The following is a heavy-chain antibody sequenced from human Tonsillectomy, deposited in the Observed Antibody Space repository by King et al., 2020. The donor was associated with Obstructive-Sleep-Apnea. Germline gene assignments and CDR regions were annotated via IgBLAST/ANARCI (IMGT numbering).Heavy chain of an antibody. CDR2: ISYDGGKK. J-gene: IGHJ4*02. D-gene: IGHD3-22*01. CDR1: GFTFNAYT. V-gene: IGHV3-30*04. CDR3: ARSLYDSTGYYWVFDY. Sequence: VQLVESGGGVARPGRSLRLSCAASGFTFNAYTMHWVRQAPGKELEWVAIISYDGGKKQYADSVKGRFTISRDNSKNTLFLQMNSLRAEDMGVYYCARSLYDSTGYYWVFDYWGQGTLVTVSS.